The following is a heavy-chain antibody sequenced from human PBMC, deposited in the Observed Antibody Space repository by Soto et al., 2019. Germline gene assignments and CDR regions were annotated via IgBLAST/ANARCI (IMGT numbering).Heavy chain of an antibody. V-gene: IGHV1-2*02. CDR1: GYTFTAYY. J-gene: IGHJ5*02. Sequence: ASVKVSCKTFGYTFTAYYIHWVRQAPGQGLEWMGWINPISGGTKYVQKFQGRVTMTRDTSISTAYMELTRLTSDDTALFYCARGVRVAAGGSRDNWFDPWGQGTLVTVSS. CDR3: ARGVRVAAGGSRDNWFDP. D-gene: IGHD6-13*01. CDR2: INPISGGT.